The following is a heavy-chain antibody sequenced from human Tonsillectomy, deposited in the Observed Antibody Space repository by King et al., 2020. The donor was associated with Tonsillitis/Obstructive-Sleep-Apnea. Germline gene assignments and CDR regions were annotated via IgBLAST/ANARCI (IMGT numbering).Heavy chain of an antibody. CDR2: INHSGST. Sequence: VQLQQWGAGLLKPSETLSLTCGVYGGSFSGYYWSWIRQPAGKGLEWIGKINHSGSTDYNSSLKSRVTISRDTSKNQFSLRLTSVTAADTAVYYCGTNAGDYYYYMDVWGKGTTVTVSS. CDR3: GTNAGDYYYYMDV. CDR1: GGSFSGYY. V-gene: IGHV4-34*01. J-gene: IGHJ6*03. D-gene: IGHD2-2*01.